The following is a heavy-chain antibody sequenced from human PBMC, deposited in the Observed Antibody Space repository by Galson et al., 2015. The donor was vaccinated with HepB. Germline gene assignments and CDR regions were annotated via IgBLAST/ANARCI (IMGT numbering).Heavy chain of an antibody. V-gene: IGHV1-2*06. J-gene: IGHJ5*02. CDR2: INPNSGDT. Sequence: SVKVSCKASGYIFNDYYMHWVRQAPGQGLEWMGRINPNSGDTNYAQKFQGRVTMIRDTSISTAYMELSSLRSDDTAAYYCAGVGGKLGYCSGGSCSNWFDPWGQGTLVTVSS. D-gene: IGHD2-15*01. CDR3: AGVGGKLGYCSGGSCSNWFDP. CDR1: GYIFNDYY.